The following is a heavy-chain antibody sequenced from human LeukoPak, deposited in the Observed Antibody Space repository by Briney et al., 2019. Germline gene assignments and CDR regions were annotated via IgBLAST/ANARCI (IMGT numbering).Heavy chain of an antibody. D-gene: IGHD3-22*01. CDR1: GYILTSCS. CDR3: ARGFPYYYDSSGYVPFDY. Sequence: GESLKISCKGSGYILTSCSIGWVRQMPGKGLEWMGIIYPGDSDTRYSPSFQGQVTISADKSISTAYLQWSSLKASDTAMYYCARGFPYYYDSSGYVPFDYWGQGTLVTVSS. J-gene: IGHJ4*02. V-gene: IGHV5-51*01. CDR2: IYPGDSDT.